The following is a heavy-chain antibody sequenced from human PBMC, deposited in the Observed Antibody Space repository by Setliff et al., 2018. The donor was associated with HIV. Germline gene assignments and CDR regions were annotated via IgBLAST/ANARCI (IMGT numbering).Heavy chain of an antibody. V-gene: IGHV1-46*01. CDR1: GYTFTGYY. J-gene: IGHJ6*02. CDR3: ARPLNSYQWELQGYGMDV. D-gene: IGHD1-26*01. CDR2: IKPSGGST. Sequence: ASVKVSCKASGYTFTGYYMHWVRQAPGQGLEWMGIIKPSGGSTNYARKFQGRVTITRNTSISTAYMELSSLRSEDTAVYYCARPLNSYQWELQGYGMDVWGQGTTVTVSS.